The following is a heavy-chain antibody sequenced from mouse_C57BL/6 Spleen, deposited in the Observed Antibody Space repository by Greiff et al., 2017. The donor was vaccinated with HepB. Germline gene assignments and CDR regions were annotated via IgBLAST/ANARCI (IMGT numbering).Heavy chain of an antibody. CDR2: INPSSGYT. CDR1: GYTFTSYW. CDR3: ASVITTNAMDY. D-gene: IGHD1-1*01. Sequence: QVHVKQSGAELAKPGASVKLSCKASGYTFTSYWMHWVKQRPGQGLEWIGYINPSSGYTKYNQKFKDKATLTADKSSSTAYMQLSSLTYEDSAVYYCASVITTNAMDYWGQGTSVTVSS. V-gene: IGHV1-7*01. J-gene: IGHJ4*01.